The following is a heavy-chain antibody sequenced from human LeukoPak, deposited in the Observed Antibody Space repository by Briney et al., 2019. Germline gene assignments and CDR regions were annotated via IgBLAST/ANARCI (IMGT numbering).Heavy chain of an antibody. CDR3: ARGENEYSGYEKSFDY. D-gene: IGHD5-12*01. CDR1: GGSFSGYY. J-gene: IGHJ4*02. Sequence: SETLSLTCAVYGGSFSGYYWSWIRQPPGKGLGWIGEINHSGSTNYNPSLKSRVTISVDTSKNQFSLKLSSVTAADTAVYYCARGENEYSGYEKSFDYWGQGTLVTVSS. CDR2: INHSGST. V-gene: IGHV4-34*01.